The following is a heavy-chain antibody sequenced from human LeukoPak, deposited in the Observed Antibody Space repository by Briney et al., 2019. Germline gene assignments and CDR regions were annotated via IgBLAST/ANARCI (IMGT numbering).Heavy chain of an antibody. CDR3: TRAPRGGEPVS. CDR1: GFTLDDYG. Sequence: GGSLRLSCTASGFTLDDYGMSWVRQVPGKGLEWVSGISWNGLSSSYADSVRGRFTISRDNGKDSVFLQMNSLRVEDSAFYYCTRAPRGGEPVSWGQGILVTVSS. J-gene: IGHJ5*02. D-gene: IGHD3-10*01. CDR2: ISWNGLSS. V-gene: IGHV3-20*04.